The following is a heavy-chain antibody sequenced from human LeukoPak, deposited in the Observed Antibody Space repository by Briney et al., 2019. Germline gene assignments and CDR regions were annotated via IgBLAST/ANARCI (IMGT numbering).Heavy chain of an antibody. V-gene: IGHV1-18*01. J-gene: IGHJ4*02. CDR1: GYTFTSYD. CDR3: ARAVSVTTPYFDY. CDR2: INPYNGNT. D-gene: IGHD4-17*01. Sequence: ASVKVSCKASGYTFTSYDINWVRQAPGQGLEWMGWINPYNGNTNYAQKFQGRVTMTTVTSTSTAYMEVTNLRSDDTAVYYCARAVSVTTPYFDYWGQGALVAVSS.